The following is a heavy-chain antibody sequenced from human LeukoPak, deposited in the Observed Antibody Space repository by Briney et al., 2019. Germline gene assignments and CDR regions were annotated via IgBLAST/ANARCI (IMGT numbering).Heavy chain of an antibody. J-gene: IGHJ5*02. Sequence: GASVTVSCKASGYTFASYDINWVRQATGQGLEWMGWMNPNSGNTGYAQKFQGRVTMTRNTSISTAYMELSSLRSEDTAVYYCARGYEVATIRWFDPWGQGTLVTVSS. CDR2: MNPNSGNT. D-gene: IGHD5-12*01. CDR1: GYTFASYD. CDR3: ARGYEVATIRWFDP. V-gene: IGHV1-8*01.